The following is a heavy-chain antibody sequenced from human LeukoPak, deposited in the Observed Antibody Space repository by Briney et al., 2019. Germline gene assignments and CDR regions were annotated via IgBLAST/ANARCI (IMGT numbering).Heavy chain of an antibody. CDR2: IYPGDSDT. D-gene: IGHD2-21*01. Sequence: GESLKISCKASGYNFDNYYIGWVRQMPGKGLEWMGIIYPGDSDTRYSPSFQGHVSISADKSITTAYLGWRSLKASDTAMYYCASARRGDYYWWFDPWGQGTLVTVSS. J-gene: IGHJ5*02. CDR3: ASARRGDYYWWFDP. CDR1: GYNFDNYY. V-gene: IGHV5-51*01.